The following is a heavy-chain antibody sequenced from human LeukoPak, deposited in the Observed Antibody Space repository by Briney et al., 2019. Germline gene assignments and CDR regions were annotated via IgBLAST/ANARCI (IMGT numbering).Heavy chain of an antibody. CDR1: GFTFSSYA. J-gene: IGHJ4*02. CDR3: AKRYYYDSSGYSRRLYYFDY. D-gene: IGHD3-22*01. Sequence: GGSLRLSCAASGFTFSSYAMSWVRQAPGKGLEWVSDISGSGGSTYYADSVKGRFTISRDNSKNTLYLQMNSLRAEDTAVYYCAKRYYYDSSGYSRRLYYFDYWGQGTLVTVSS. V-gene: IGHV3-23*01. CDR2: ISGSGGST.